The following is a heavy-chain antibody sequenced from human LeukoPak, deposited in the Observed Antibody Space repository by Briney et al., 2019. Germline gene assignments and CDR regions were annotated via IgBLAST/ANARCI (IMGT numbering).Heavy chain of an antibody. Sequence: ASVKVSCKASGYTFTGYYMHWVRQAPGRGLEWMGWINLNSGGTNYAQKFQGRVTMTRDTSISTAYMELSRLRSDDTAVYYCARHHVIAANRIGLYYYGMDVWGQGTTVTVSS. CDR1: GYTFTGYY. CDR2: INLNSGGT. V-gene: IGHV1-2*02. D-gene: IGHD6-25*01. CDR3: ARHHVIAANRIGLYYYGMDV. J-gene: IGHJ6*02.